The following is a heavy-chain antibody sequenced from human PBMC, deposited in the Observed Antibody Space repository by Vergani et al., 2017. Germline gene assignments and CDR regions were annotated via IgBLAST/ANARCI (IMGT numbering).Heavy chain of an antibody. CDR2: ISSSSSYI. J-gene: IGHJ4*02. CDR3: ARGDVPATGPYY. V-gene: IGHV3-21*01. D-gene: IGHD2-2*01. Sequence: EVQLVESGGGLVKPGGSLRLSCAASGFTFSSYSMNWVRQAPGKGLEWVSSISSSSSYIYYADSVKDRFTISRENAKNSLYLQMNSLRAEDTAVYYCARGDVPATGPYYWGQGTLVTVSS. CDR1: GFTFSSYS.